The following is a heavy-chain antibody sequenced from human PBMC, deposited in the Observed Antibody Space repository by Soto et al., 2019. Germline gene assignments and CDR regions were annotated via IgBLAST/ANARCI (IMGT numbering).Heavy chain of an antibody. J-gene: IGHJ5*02. CDR1: GLNFRSYA. D-gene: IGHD6-13*01. Sequence: LSCTASGLNFRSYAMSWVRKAPGKGLEWVSAISGSGGSTYYADSVKGRFTISRDNSKNTLYLQMNSLRAEDTAVYYCAKETQQQLVYNWFDPWGQGTLVTVSS. CDR2: ISGSGGST. V-gene: IGHV3-23*01. CDR3: AKETQQQLVYNWFDP.